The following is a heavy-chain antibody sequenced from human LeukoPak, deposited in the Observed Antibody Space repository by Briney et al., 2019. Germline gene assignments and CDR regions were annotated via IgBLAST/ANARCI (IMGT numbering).Heavy chain of an antibody. J-gene: IGHJ3*02. CDR2: ISYDGSNK. CDR1: GFTFSSYG. Sequence: GGSLRLSCAASGFTFSSYGMHWVRQAPGKGLEWVAVISYDGSNKYYADSVKGRFTISRDNSKNTLYLQMNSLRAEDTAVYYCAKPPPSSWPTLGTSDAFDIWGQGTMVTVSS. V-gene: IGHV3-30*18. CDR3: AKPPPSSWPTLGTSDAFDI. D-gene: IGHD6-13*01.